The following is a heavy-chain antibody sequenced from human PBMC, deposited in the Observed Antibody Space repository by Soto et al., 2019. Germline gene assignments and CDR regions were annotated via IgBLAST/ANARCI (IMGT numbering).Heavy chain of an antibody. CDR3: ARDTGTYDYVWGSYPSEDYYGMDV. V-gene: IGHV1-18*01. Sequence: ASVKVSCKASGYTFTSYGISWVRQAPGQGLEWMGWISAYNGNTNYAQKLQGRVTMTTDTSTSTAYMELRSLRSDDTAVYYCARDTGTYDYVWGSYPSEDYYGMDVWGQGTTVTVSS. CDR1: GYTFTSYG. D-gene: IGHD3-16*01. CDR2: ISAYNGNT. J-gene: IGHJ6*02.